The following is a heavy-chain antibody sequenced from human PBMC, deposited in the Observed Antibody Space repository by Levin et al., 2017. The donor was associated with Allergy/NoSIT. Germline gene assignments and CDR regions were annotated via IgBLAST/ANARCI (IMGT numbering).Heavy chain of an antibody. Sequence: GGSLRLSCAVSGFTFSSYWMHWVRQAPGKGLVWVSRINSDGSSTSYADSVKGRFTISRDNAKNTLYLRLSSLGVEDTAVYYCARLSVINFDIWGQGTMVIVSS. CDR3: ARLSVINFDI. CDR1: GFTFSSYW. J-gene: IGHJ3*02. V-gene: IGHV3-74*01. CDR2: INSDGSST. D-gene: IGHD3-16*01.